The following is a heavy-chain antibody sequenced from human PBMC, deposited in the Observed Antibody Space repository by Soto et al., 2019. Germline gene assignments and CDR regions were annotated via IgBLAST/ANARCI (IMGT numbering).Heavy chain of an antibody. J-gene: IGHJ3*02. CDR2: ISGSGGST. Sequence: EVQLLESGGGLVQPGGSLRLSCAASGFTFSSYAMSWVRQAPGKGLEWVSAISGSGGSTYYADSVKGRFTISRANSKNTLYLQLNRLRAEDTAVYYCAKIPNSSSWYLDAFDIWGQGTMVTGSS. V-gene: IGHV3-23*01. CDR1: GFTFSSYA. CDR3: AKIPNSSSWYLDAFDI. D-gene: IGHD6-13*01.